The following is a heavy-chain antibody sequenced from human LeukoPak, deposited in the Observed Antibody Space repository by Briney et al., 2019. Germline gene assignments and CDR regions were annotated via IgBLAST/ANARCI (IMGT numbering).Heavy chain of an antibody. D-gene: IGHD6-19*01. J-gene: IGHJ4*02. CDR3: ARDPPYKVMAGTGHY. CDR1: GYTFTGYY. Sequence: ASVKVSCKASGYTFTGYYMHWVRQAPGQGPEWMGWINPNSGGTNYAQKFQGRVTMTRDTSISTAYMELSRLRSDDTAVYYCARDPPYKVMAGTGHYWGQGTLVTVSS. CDR2: INPNSGGT. V-gene: IGHV1-2*02.